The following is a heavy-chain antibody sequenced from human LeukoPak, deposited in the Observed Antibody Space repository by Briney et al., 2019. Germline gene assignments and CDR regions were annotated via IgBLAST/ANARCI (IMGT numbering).Heavy chain of an antibody. Sequence: GGSLRLSCAASGFTFSNAWMSWVRQAPGKGLEWVGRIKSKTDGGTTDYAAPVKGRFTISRDDSKNTLCRQMNSLKTEDTAVYYCTTLYDYVWGSYRHKSKSYFDYWGQGTLVTVSS. CDR2: IKSKTDGGTT. CDR3: TTLYDYVWGSYRHKSKSYFDY. V-gene: IGHV3-15*01. J-gene: IGHJ4*02. D-gene: IGHD3-16*02. CDR1: GFTFSNAW.